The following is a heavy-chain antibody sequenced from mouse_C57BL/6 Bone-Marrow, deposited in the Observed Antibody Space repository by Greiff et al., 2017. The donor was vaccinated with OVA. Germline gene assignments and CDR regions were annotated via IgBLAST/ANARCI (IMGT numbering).Heavy chain of an antibody. D-gene: IGHD2-3*01. CDR2: IDPNSGST. V-gene: IGHV1-72*01. CDR3: ARVDTTAFDY. Sequence: QVQLQQPGAELVQPGASVKLSCTASGYTFTSYWMHWVKQRPGRGLEWLGRIDPNSGSTTYNEKFKSKATLTVDKPSSTAYMQLSSLTSEASAVYYCARVDTTAFDYWGQGTTLTVSS. CDR1: GYTFTSYW. J-gene: IGHJ2*01.